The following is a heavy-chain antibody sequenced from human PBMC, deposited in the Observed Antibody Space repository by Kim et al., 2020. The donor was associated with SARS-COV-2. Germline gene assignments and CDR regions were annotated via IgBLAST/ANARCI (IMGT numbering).Heavy chain of an antibody. CDR3: AKIRWDFTDYGMDV. CDR1: GFTFDDYA. CDR2: ISWDSGSI. J-gene: IGHJ6*02. D-gene: IGHD2-8*02. V-gene: IGHV3-9*01. Sequence: GGSLRLSCAASGFTFDDYAMHWVRQAPGKGLEWVSGISWDSGSIGYADSVKGRFTISRDNAKNSLYLQMNSLRAEDTALYYCAKIRWDFTDYGMDVWGQGTPVTVS.